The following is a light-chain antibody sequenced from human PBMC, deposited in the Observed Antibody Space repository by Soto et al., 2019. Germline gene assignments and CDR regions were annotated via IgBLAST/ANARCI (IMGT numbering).Light chain of an antibody. J-gene: IGLJ1*01. CDR3: CSYAGSYNYV. Sequence: QSALTQPRSVSGSPGQSVTISCTGTSSDVGGYNYVSWYQRHPGKAPKVVIYDVSKRPSGVPDRFSGSQSGNTASLTISGLQAEDEADYYCCSYAGSYNYVFGTGTKVTVL. V-gene: IGLV2-11*01. CDR1: SSDVGGYNY. CDR2: DVS.